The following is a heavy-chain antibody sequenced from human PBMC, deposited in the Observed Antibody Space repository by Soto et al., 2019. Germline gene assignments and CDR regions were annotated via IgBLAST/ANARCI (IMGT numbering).Heavy chain of an antibody. CDR1: GYSFTTYW. Sequence: PGESLKISCKGSGYSFTTYWIGWVRQMPGKGLEWMGIIYPADSDTRYSPSFQGQVTISADKSISTAYLQWRSLKASDTAMYYCARPYSSWTPDAFDIWGQGTMVTVSS. CDR3: ARPYSSWTPDAFDI. CDR2: IYPADSDT. D-gene: IGHD6-13*01. J-gene: IGHJ3*02. V-gene: IGHV5-51*01.